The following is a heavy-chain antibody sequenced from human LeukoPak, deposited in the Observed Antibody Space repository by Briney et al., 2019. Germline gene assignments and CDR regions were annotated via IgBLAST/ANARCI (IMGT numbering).Heavy chain of an antibody. CDR3: ARTGVVATSYFFDS. V-gene: IGHV4-4*02. Sequence: PSGTLSLTCGVSGGSISNTNWWTWVRQPPGKGLELIREDNLQGSTNYNPSLKSRVAISVEKSENHISLKLSSVTAANTAVYYCARTGVVATSYFFDSWGHGTLVTVSS. D-gene: IGHD5-12*01. CDR1: GGSISNTNW. CDR2: DNLQGST. J-gene: IGHJ4*01.